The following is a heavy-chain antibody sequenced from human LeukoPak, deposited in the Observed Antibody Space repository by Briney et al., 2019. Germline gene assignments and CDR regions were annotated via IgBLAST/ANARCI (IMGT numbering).Heavy chain of an antibody. D-gene: IGHD2-2*01. CDR2: ISSSSSYI. CDR1: GFTFSTYS. Sequence: GGSLRLSCAASGFTFSTYSMNWVRQAPGKGLEWVSSISSSSSYIYYADSVKGRFTISRDNAKNSLYLQMNSLRAEDTAVYYCARGYCSSTSCAPAFGIWGQGTMVTVSS. J-gene: IGHJ3*02. CDR3: ARGYCSSTSCAPAFGI. V-gene: IGHV3-21*01.